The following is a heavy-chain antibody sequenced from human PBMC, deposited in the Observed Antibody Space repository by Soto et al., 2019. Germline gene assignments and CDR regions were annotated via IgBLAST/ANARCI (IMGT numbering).Heavy chain of an antibody. CDR2: ISGTGYNT. Sequence: PVGSLRLSCAASGFTFTSYAMNWVRLAPGKGLEWVSAISGTGYNTYYADSVKGRFTISRNNTKNTLYLQMNSLRAEDTAVYYCAKAGFSSSWSPTYFDYWGQGTLVNVSS. D-gene: IGHD6-13*01. CDR1: GFTFTSYA. CDR3: AKAGFSSSWSPTYFDY. J-gene: IGHJ4*02. V-gene: IGHV3-23*01.